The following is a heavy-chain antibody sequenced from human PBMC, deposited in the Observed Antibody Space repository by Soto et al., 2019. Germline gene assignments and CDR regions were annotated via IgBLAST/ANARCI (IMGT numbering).Heavy chain of an antibody. CDR3: ATLGYCSSTSCYRGYYYYGMDV. CDR1: GYTFTSYD. Sequence: ASVKVSCKASGYTFTSYDINWVRQATGQGLEWMGWMNPNSGNTGYAQKFQGRVTMTRNTSISTAYMELSSLRSEDTAVYYCATLGYCSSTSCYRGYYYYGMDVWGQGTTVTV. V-gene: IGHV1-8*01. D-gene: IGHD2-2*02. CDR2: MNPNSGNT. J-gene: IGHJ6*02.